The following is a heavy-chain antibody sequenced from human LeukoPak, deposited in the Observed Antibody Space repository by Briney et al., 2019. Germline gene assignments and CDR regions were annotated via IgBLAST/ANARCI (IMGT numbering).Heavy chain of an antibody. CDR2: ISDDGSKI. V-gene: IGHV3-30*04. CDR1: GFSFSNYA. D-gene: IGHD3-10*01. CDR3: AREPPRTYGPGGFYNAVDPLHS. J-gene: IGHJ5*01. Sequence: PGGSLRLSCAASGFSFSNYAMSWVRQAPGKGLEWVAVISDDGSKIYYADFAKGRLTTSTDNSKNTLYLQIKSPGHDDTAVYDCAREPPRTYGPGGFYNAVDPLHSWGHGSLVTVSS.